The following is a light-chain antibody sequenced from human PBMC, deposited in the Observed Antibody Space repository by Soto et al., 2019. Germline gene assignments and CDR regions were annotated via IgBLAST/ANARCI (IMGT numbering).Light chain of an antibody. V-gene: IGLV4-69*01. CDR3: QTWGTGILV. Sequence: QLVLTQSPSASASLGASVKLTCTLSSRHSSYAIAWHQQQPEKGPRYLMKLNSDGRHTKGDGIPERFSGSSSGTERYLTISSLQSEDEADYYCQTWGTGILVFGGGTKLTVL. J-gene: IGLJ2*01. CDR2: LNSDGRH. CDR1: SRHSSYA.